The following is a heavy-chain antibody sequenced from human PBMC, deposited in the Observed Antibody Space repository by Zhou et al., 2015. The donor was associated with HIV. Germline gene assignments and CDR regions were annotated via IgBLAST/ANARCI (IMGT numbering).Heavy chain of an antibody. V-gene: IGHV1-69*01. Sequence: QVQLVQSGAEVKKPGSSVKVSCKASGGTFSSYAISWVRQAPGQGLEWMGGIIPIFGTANYAQKFQGRVTITADESTSTAYMELSSLRSEDTAVYYCASSAQNRYSSGWYGEDWGQGTLVTVSS. J-gene: IGHJ4*02. CDR2: IIPIFGTA. CDR3: ASSAQNRYSSGWYGED. CDR1: GGTFSSYA. D-gene: IGHD6-19*01.